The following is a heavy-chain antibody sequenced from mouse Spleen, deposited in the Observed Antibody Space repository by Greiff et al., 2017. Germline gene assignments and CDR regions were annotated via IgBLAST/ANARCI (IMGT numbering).Heavy chain of an antibody. CDR1: GFTFSSYA. CDR3: ARNNYGSSWVAY. Sequence: EVQLVESGGGLVKLGGSLKLSCAASGFTFSSYAMSWVRQTPEKRLEWVATISSGGGNTYYPDSVKGRFTISRDNAKNTLYLQMSSLKSEDTAMYYWARNNYGSSWVAYWGQGTLVTVSA. D-gene: IGHD1-1*01. J-gene: IGHJ3*01. CDR2: ISSGGGNT. V-gene: IGHV5-9-3*01.